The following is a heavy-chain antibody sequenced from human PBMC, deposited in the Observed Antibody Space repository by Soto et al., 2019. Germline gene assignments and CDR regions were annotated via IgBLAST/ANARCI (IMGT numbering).Heavy chain of an antibody. J-gene: IGHJ4*02. CDR3: ARVSFETSGYADY. CDR1: GYIFSTYT. D-gene: IGHD3-22*01. V-gene: IGHV1-3*01. Sequence: ASVKVSCKASGYIFSTYTMHWVRQAPGQRLEWMGWINAANGNTKYSQNFQGRVTISRDTSASTAYLELSSLRSEDTAVYYCARVSFETSGYADYWGQGTLITVSS. CDR2: INAANGNT.